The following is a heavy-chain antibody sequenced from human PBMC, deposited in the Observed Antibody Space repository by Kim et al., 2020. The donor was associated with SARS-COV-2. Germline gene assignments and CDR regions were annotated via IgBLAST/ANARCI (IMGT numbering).Heavy chain of an antibody. V-gene: IGHV1-3*01. CDR2: INAGNGNT. Sequence: ASVKVSCKASGYTFTSYAMHWVRQAPGQRLEWMGWINAGNGNTKYSQKFQGRVTITRDTSASTAYMELSSLRSEDTAVYYCARGGYYYDSSGYYYHFSAFDIWGQGTMVTVSS. J-gene: IGHJ3*02. CDR1: GYTFTSYA. CDR3: ARGGYYYDSSGYYYHFSAFDI. D-gene: IGHD3-22*01.